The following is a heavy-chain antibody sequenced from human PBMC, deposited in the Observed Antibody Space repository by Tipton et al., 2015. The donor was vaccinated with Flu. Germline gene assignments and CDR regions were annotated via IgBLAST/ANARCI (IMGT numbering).Heavy chain of an antibody. CDR1: SGSIRSTNYF. D-gene: IGHD4-17*01. J-gene: IGHJ5*02. CDR3: ARPTVTAGFDP. Sequence: TLSLTCTVSSGSIRSTNYFCAWIRQPPGKRLELIGSIYPSGTTYYNPSLKSRVTISVDTSKNQFSLKLSSVTAADTAMYYCARPTVTAGFDPWGQGTLVTVSS. V-gene: IGHV4-39*01. CDR2: IYPSGTT.